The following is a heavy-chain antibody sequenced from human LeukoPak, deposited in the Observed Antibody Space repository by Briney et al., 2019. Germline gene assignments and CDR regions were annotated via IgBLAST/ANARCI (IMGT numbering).Heavy chain of an antibody. V-gene: IGHV3-30-3*01. J-gene: IGHJ4*02. CDR3: AKVGNSGNYAFDY. Sequence: PGGSLRLSCAASGFTFSSYAMHWVRQAPGKGLEWVSVISYDGSNKYYADSVKGRFTISRDNSKTTLYLQMNSLRAEDTAVYYCAKVGNSGNYAFDYWGQGTLVTVSS. CDR2: ISYDGSNK. CDR1: GFTFSSYA. D-gene: IGHD1-26*01.